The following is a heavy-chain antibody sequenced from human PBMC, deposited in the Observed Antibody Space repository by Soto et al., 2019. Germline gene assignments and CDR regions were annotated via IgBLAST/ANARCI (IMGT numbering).Heavy chain of an antibody. J-gene: IGHJ4*02. CDR1: GASVTSGDFY. CDR2: VYYNESA. Sequence: QVQLQEPGPRLVSPSETLSLTCTVSGASVTSGDFYWSWIRQPPGKGLEWIGDVYYNESAYYNPSLKSRTSISVDTSKNHFTLELSSVTAADTAVYYCVALLAGGWGQGSLVTVSS. D-gene: IGHD3-10*01. CDR3: VALLAGG. V-gene: IGHV4-30-4*01.